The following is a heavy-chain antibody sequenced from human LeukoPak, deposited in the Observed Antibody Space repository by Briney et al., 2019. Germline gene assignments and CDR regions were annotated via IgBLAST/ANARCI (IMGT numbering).Heavy chain of an antibody. CDR3: AKAGRIAAAEKGTDY. CDR1: GFTFSSDA. Sequence: GGSLRLSCAASGFTFSSDAMSWVRQAPGKGLEWVSAISGSGGSTYYADSVKGRFTISRDNSKNTLYLQMNSLRAEDTAVYYCAKAGRIAAAEKGTDYWGQGTLVTVSS. CDR2: ISGSGGST. J-gene: IGHJ4*02. D-gene: IGHD6-13*01. V-gene: IGHV3-23*01.